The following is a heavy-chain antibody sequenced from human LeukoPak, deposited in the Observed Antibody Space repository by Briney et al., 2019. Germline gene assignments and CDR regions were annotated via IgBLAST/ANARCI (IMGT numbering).Heavy chain of an antibody. Sequence: NPSETLSLTCTVSGGSISSSSYYWGWIRQPPGKGLEWIGSIYYSGSTYYNPSLKSRVTISVDTSKNQFSLKLSSVTAADTAVYYCARGVRGQVYDSSGYYPRAPDNWFDPWGQGTLVTVSS. D-gene: IGHD3-22*01. CDR1: GGSISSSSYY. V-gene: IGHV4-39*07. CDR3: ARGVRGQVYDSSGYYPRAPDNWFDP. CDR2: IYYSGST. J-gene: IGHJ5*02.